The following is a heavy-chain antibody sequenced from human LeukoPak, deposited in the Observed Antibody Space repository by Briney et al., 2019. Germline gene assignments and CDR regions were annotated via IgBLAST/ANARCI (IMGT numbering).Heavy chain of an antibody. J-gene: IGHJ6*03. CDR2: IFTSGST. V-gene: IGHV4-61*02. CDR1: GGSINSGSYY. D-gene: IGHD3-10*01. CDR3: AREGKITMVRGVIRYYYMDV. Sequence: ASETLSLTCTVSGGSINSGSYYWSWIRQPAGKGLEWIGRIFTSGSTKYNPSLKSRVTISVDTSKNQFSLKLSSVTAADTAVYYCAREGKITMVRGVIRYYYMDVWGKGTTVTISS.